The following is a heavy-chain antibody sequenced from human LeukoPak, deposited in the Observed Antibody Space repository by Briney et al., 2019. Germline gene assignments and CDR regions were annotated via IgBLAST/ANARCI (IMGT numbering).Heavy chain of an antibody. CDR3: ARHYYDSSGYYPESFQH. CDR1: GGSFSGYY. CDR2: INHSGST. J-gene: IGHJ1*01. V-gene: IGHV4-34*01. D-gene: IGHD3-22*01. Sequence: SETLSLTCAVYGGSFSGYYWSWLRQPPGKGLEWIGEINHSGSTNYNPSLKSRVTISVDTSKNQFSLKLSSVTAADTAVYYCARHYYDSSGYYPESFQHWGQGTLVTVSS.